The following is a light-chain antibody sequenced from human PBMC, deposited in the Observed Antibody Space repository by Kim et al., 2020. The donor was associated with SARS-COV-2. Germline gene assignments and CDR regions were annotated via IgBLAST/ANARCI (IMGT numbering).Light chain of an antibody. CDR3: QQYGSSPTLT. V-gene: IGKV3-20*01. CDR1: QSVSSSY. CDR2: GAS. Sequence: PGERASLSCRASQSVSSSYLAWYQQKPGQAPRLLIYGASSRAAGIPDRFSGSGSGTDFTLTISRLEPEDFAVYYCQQYGSSPTLTFGGGTKVDIK. J-gene: IGKJ4*01.